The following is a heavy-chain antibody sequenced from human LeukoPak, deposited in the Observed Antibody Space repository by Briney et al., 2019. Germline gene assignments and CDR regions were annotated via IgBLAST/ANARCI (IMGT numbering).Heavy chain of an antibody. V-gene: IGHV1-3*03. J-gene: IGHJ4*02. D-gene: IGHD6-13*01. CDR3: ARGSYTSSWYAFDY. CDR1: GYTFTEYS. CDR2: INTGNGNI. Sequence: GASVKVSCKAFGYTFTEYSMHWVRQAPGQRPEWMGSINTGNGNIKESREFQDRVTISRDTSASIVYMELRSLKYEDMAVYYCARGSYTSSWYAFDYWGQGTLITVSS.